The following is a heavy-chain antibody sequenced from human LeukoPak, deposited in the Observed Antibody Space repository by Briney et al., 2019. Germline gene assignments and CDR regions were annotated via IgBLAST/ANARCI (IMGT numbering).Heavy chain of an antibody. J-gene: IGHJ6*03. Sequence: GGSLRLSCAASGFTFSNYAMSWVRQAPGKGLEWVSGVSDSGVITYYADSVKGRFTISRDSSKNTLYLHMNSLRADDTAVYYCAKMEGQRLYDYCMDVWGRGTTVTVSS. D-gene: IGHD3-3*01. CDR3: AKMEGQRLYDYCMDV. V-gene: IGHV3-23*01. CDR1: GFTFSNYA. CDR2: VSDSGVIT.